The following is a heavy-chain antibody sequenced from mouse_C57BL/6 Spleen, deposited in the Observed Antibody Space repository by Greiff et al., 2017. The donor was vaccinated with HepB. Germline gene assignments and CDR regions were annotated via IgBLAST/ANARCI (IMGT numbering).Heavy chain of an antibody. J-gene: IGHJ4*01. CDR2: ISSGSSTI. V-gene: IGHV5-17*01. CDR3: ARPPLLREGAMDY. Sequence: EVQLQESGGGLVKPGGSLKLSCAASGFTFSDYGMHWVRQAPEKGLEWVAYISSGSSTIYYADTVKGRFTISRDNAKNTLFLQMTSLRSEDTAMYYCARPPLLREGAMDYWGQGTSVTVSS. CDR1: GFTFSDYG. D-gene: IGHD1-1*01.